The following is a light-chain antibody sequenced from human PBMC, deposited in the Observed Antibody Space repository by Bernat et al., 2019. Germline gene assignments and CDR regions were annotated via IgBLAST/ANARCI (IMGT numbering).Light chain of an antibody. CDR3: SSYFGSNSFV. CDR2: EVT. J-gene: IGLJ3*02. Sequence: QSALTQPPSASGSLGQSVTISCTGTSSDVGGYDSVSWYQQHPGKAPKLMIYEVTKRPSGVPHRFSGSKSGNTAYLTVSGLQAEGEADYFCSSYFGSNSFVFGGGTKLTVL. CDR1: SSDVGGYDS. V-gene: IGLV2-8*01.